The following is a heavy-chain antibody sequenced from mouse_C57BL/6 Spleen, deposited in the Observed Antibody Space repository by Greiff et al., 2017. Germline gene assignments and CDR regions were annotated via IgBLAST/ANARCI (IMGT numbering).Heavy chain of an antibody. D-gene: IGHD4-1*01. J-gene: IGHJ3*01. V-gene: IGHV1-4*01. Sequence: VQLQQSGAELARPGASVKMSCKASGYTFTSYTMHWVKQRPGQGLEWIGYINPSSGYTKYNQKFKDKATLNADKSYRTAYMQLSRLTSEESAVYYCARWELGPAWIDDWGQGTLVTVSA. CDR2: INPSSGYT. CDR1: GYTFTSYT. CDR3: ARWELGPAWIDD.